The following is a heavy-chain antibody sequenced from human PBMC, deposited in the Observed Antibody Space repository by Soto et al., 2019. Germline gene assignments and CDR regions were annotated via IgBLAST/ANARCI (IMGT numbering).Heavy chain of an antibody. CDR2: INRDGTNT. CDR3: ARDLVAKDAFDI. J-gene: IGHJ3*02. Sequence: EVQLVESGGGLVQPGGSLRLSCAASGFTLSSFWIHWFRQAPGKGLVWVSRINRDGTNTRYADSVRGRFTISRDNAKNTLYLQMNSLRAEDTAVYYCARDLVAKDAFDIWGQGTMVTVSS. V-gene: IGHV3-74*01. D-gene: IGHD2-8*02. CDR1: GFTLSSFW.